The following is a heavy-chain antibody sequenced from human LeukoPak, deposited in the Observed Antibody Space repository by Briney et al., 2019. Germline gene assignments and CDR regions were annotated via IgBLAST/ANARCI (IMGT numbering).Heavy chain of an antibody. V-gene: IGHV4-34*01. D-gene: IGHD3-3*01. CDR3: ARGPQGYDFWSGRYYYYMDV. J-gene: IGHJ6*03. Sequence: SETLSLSCAVYGGSFSGYYWSWIRQPPGKGLEWIGEINHSGSTNYNPSLKSRVTISVDTSKNQFSLKLSSVTAADTAVYYCARGPQGYDFWSGRYYYYMDVWGKGTTVTVSS. CDR2: INHSGST. CDR1: GGSFSGYY.